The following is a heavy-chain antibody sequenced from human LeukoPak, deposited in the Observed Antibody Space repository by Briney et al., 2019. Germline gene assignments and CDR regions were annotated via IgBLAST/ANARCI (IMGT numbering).Heavy chain of an antibody. V-gene: IGHV4-34*01. J-gene: IGHJ6*03. D-gene: IGHD6-13*01. CDR2: INYSGST. CDR1: SESFSGYF. CDR3: ASPGQYSSSWYYYYYMDV. Sequence: PSETLSLTCAIYSESFSGYFWSWIRQPPGKGLEWIGEINYSGSTNYNPSLKSRVTISVDTSKNQFSLKLSSVTAADTAVYYCASPGQYSSSWYYYYYMDVWGKGTTVTISS.